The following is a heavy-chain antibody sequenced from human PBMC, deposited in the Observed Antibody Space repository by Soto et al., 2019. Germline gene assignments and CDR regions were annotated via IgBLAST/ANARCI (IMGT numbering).Heavy chain of an antibody. V-gene: IGHV1-3*01. D-gene: IGHD3-22*01. CDR3: ARGGNYYDSSGRGGDFDY. CDR2: INAGNGNT. J-gene: IGHJ4*02. CDR1: GYTFTSYA. Sequence: GASVKVSCKASGYTFTSYAMHWVRQAPGQRLEWMGWINAGNGNTKYSQKFQGRVTMTRDTSASTAYMELSSLRSEDTAVYYCARGGNYYDSSGRGGDFDYWGQGTLVTVSS.